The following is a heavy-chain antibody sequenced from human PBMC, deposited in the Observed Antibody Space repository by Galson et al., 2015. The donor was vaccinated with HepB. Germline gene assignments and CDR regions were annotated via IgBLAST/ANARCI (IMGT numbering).Heavy chain of an antibody. Sequence: SETLSLTCTVSGGSISSSSYYWGWIRQPPGTGLEWIGSIYYSGSTYYNPSLKSRVTISVDTSKNQFSLKLSSVTAADTAVYYCARGRGQQLGRFDYWGQGTLVTVSS. CDR1: GGSISSSSYY. V-gene: IGHV4-39*01. CDR2: IYYSGST. J-gene: IGHJ4*02. D-gene: IGHD6-13*01. CDR3: ARGRGQQLGRFDY.